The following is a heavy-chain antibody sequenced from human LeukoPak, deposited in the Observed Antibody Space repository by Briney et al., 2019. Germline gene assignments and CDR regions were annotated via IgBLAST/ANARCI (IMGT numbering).Heavy chain of an antibody. V-gene: IGHV3-23*01. CDR2: ISGSGGST. Sequence: GGSLRLSCAASGFTFSSYGMSWVRQAPGKGLEWVSAISGSGGSTYYADSVKGRFTISRDNSKNTLYLQMNSLRAEDTAVYYCAKDIAVTTGLDYWGQGTLVTVSS. D-gene: IGHD4-17*01. J-gene: IGHJ4*02. CDR3: AKDIAVTTGLDY. CDR1: GFTFSSYG.